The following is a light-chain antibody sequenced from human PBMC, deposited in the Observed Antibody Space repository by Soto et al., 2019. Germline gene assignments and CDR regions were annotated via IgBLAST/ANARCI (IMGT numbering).Light chain of an antibody. CDR3: QRYDTYSWT. CDR1: QSISSW. V-gene: IGKV1-5*03. Sequence: DIQKIQSPSILVASVGDRVTITCRASQSISSWLAWYQQKPGKAPKLLIYAASGLASGVPSRFSGSVSGTEFTLTISSLQPDDFATYYCQRYDTYSWTFGQGTKVDIK. J-gene: IGKJ1*01. CDR2: AAS.